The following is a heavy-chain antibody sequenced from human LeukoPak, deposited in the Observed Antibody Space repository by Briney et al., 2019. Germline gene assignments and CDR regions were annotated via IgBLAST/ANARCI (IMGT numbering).Heavy chain of an antibody. Sequence: SETLSLTCAVYGGSFSGYYWSWIRQPPGKGLEWIGEITNYNPSLKSRVTISVDTSKNQFSLKLSSVTAADTAVYYCARDPNSSSSYGTDVWGQGTTVTVSS. J-gene: IGHJ6*02. V-gene: IGHV4-34*01. CDR3: ARDPNSSSSYGTDV. CDR1: GGSFSGYY. CDR2: IT. D-gene: IGHD6-13*01.